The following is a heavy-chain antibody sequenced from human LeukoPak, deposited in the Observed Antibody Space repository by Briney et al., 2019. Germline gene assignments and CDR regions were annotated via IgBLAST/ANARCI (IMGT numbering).Heavy chain of an antibody. V-gene: IGHV4-39*02. CDR3: ARDSMGRWLQFESGDY. J-gene: IGHJ4*02. CDR2: IYYSGST. CDR1: GGSISSSSYY. Sequence: SETLSLTCTVSGGSISSSSYYWGWIRQPPGKGLEWIGSIYYSGSTYYNPSLKSRVTISVDTSKNQFSLKLSSVTAADTAVYYCARDSMGRWLQFESGDYWGQGTLVTVSS. D-gene: IGHD5-24*01.